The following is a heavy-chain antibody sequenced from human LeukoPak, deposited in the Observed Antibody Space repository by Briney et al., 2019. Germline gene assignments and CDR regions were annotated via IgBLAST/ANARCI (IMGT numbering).Heavy chain of an antibody. V-gene: IGHV3-7*01. Sequence: GGSLRLSCAASGFTFNRHWMSWVRQAPGKGLEWVATIKPDGSATHHVDSVRGRFIISRDNAENSLSLQMDSLRAEDTAMYYCARLLGDSTIYDLWGQGTLVTVSS. CDR1: GFTFNRHW. CDR2: IKPDGSAT. CDR3: ARLLGDSTIYDL. D-gene: IGHD3-16*01. J-gene: IGHJ5*02.